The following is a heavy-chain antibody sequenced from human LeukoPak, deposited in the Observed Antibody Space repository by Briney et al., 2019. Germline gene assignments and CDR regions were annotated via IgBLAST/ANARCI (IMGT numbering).Heavy chain of an antibody. Sequence: EGSLRLSCAASGFTFSDYYMSWIRQAPGKGLEWVSYISSSGSTIYYADSVKGRFTISRDNAKNSLYLQMNSLRAEDTAVYYCARVGLRFLEWLLPGHFDYWGQGTLVTVSS. CDR2: ISSSGSTI. CDR3: ARVGLRFLEWLLPGHFDY. V-gene: IGHV3-11*04. J-gene: IGHJ4*02. D-gene: IGHD3-3*01. CDR1: GFTFSDYY.